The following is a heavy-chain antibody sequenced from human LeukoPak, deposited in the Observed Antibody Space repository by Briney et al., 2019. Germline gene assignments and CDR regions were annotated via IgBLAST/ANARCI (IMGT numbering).Heavy chain of an antibody. CDR2: ISSSGSTI. V-gene: IGHV3-48*02. J-gene: IGHJ4*02. Sequence: PGGSLRLSCAASGFTFSSYAMTWVRQAPGQGLEWVSDISSSGSTIYYAESVKGRFTISRDNAKNSLYLQMNSLRDEDTAVYYCARDLTTMVRGLPLDYWGQGTLVTVSS. D-gene: IGHD3-10*01. CDR1: GFTFSSYA. CDR3: ARDLTTMVRGLPLDY.